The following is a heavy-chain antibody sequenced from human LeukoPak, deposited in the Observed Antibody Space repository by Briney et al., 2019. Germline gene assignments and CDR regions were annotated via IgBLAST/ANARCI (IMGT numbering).Heavy chain of an antibody. Sequence: GASVKVSCKASGYTFTSYAMNWVRQAPEQGLEWMGIINPSGGSTSYAQKFQGRVTMTRDTSTSTVYMELSSLRSEDTAVYYCARTLAGDYGSELDYWGQGALVTVSS. CDR1: GYTFTSYA. CDR2: INPSGGST. D-gene: IGHD4-17*01. V-gene: IGHV1-46*01. J-gene: IGHJ4*02. CDR3: ARTLAGDYGSELDY.